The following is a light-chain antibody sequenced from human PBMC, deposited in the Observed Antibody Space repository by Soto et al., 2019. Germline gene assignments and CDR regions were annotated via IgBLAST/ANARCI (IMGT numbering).Light chain of an antibody. V-gene: IGKV3-15*01. J-gene: IGKJ5*01. Sequence: EIVMTQSPATLTVSPGERAPLSCRARQSAGTSLAWYQQKPGQAPRLLIHGAFTRATGIPARFSGSGSGTEFTLTISSLQSEDFAVFYCQQYNQWPITFGQGTRLEIK. CDR2: GAF. CDR3: QQYNQWPIT. CDR1: QSAGTS.